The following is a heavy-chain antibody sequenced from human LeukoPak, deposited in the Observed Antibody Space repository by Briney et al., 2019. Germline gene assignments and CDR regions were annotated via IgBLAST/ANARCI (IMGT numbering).Heavy chain of an antibody. CDR1: GFSFSGSY. Sequence: PGGSLRLSCAASGFSFSGSYMSWIRQAPGKGLEWVSYISGSSNDINYADSVKGRFTVSRDNTKNSLFLQMNSLRVEDTAVYYCARVLRGYTSGKFWGQGTLVTVSS. CDR3: ARVLRGYTSGKF. D-gene: IGHD5-18*01. CDR2: ISGSSNDI. V-gene: IGHV3-11*06. J-gene: IGHJ4*02.